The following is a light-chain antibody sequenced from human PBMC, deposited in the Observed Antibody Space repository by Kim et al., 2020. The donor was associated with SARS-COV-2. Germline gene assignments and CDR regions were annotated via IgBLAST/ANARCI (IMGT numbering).Light chain of an antibody. J-gene: IGLJ1*01. CDR3: SSYANSDTFV. V-gene: IGLV2-18*02. CDR1: SSDVGSYTR. CDR2: EVS. Sequence: GQSSTISCTGTSSDVGSYTRVSWYQQPPGTAPKLIIYEVSNRPTGVPDRFFGSKSGNTASLTISGLQAEDEADYYCSSYANSDTFVFGSVTKVTVL.